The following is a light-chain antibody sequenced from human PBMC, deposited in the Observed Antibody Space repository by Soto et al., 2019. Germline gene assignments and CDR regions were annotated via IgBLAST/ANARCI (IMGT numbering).Light chain of an antibody. CDR3: HHYDFSLSLT. V-gene: IGKV3-20*01. Sequence: EIVLTQSPGTLSLSPGERATLSCRASQTVSSSCLAWYQQKPGQAPRLLIYGVSSRATGIPDRFSGGGSGTDFTLTISRLEPEDFAVYYCHHYDFSLSLTFGGGTNVENK. CDR2: GVS. J-gene: IGKJ4*01. CDR1: QTVSSSC.